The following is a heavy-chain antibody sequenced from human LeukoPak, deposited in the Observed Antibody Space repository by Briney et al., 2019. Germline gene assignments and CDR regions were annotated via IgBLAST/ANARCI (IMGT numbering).Heavy chain of an antibody. CDR2: IYYSGST. CDR1: GGSISSSSYY. V-gene: IGHV4-39*07. CDR3: ARGPPIGYCSSTSCYKREPRMGWFDP. J-gene: IGHJ5*02. D-gene: IGHD2-2*02. Sequence: SETLSLTCTVSGGSISSSSYYWGWIRQPPGKGLEWIGSIYYSGSTYYNPSLKSRVTISVDTSKNQFSLKLSSVTAADTAVYYCARGPPIGYCSSTSCYKREPRMGWFDPWGQGTLVTVSS.